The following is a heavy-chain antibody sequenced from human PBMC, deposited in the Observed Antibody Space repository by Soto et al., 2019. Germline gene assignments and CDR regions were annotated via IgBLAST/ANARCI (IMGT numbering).Heavy chain of an antibody. CDR3: AKGARDVDS. CDR1: GFTFSSHA. V-gene: IGHV3-23*01. CDR2: ISSSGST. Sequence: GGSLRLSYSASGFTFSSHAMSWVRQAPGQGLEWASVISSSGSTSYTDSVEGRFTISKDSSKNTLYLQLNSLRVEDTAVYYCAKGARDVDSWGKGTMVTVSS. D-gene: IGHD5-12*01. J-gene: IGHJ4*02.